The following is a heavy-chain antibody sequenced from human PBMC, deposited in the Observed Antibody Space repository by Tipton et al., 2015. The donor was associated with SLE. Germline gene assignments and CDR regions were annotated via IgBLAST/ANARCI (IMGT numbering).Heavy chain of an antibody. J-gene: IGHJ6*02. CDR2: VYSGGNT. CDR1: GFTFRNYA. V-gene: IGHV3-23*03. CDR3: AAELVPPYGMDV. Sequence: SLRLSCAASGFTFRNYAMGWVRQAPGKGLEWVSAVYSGGNTYYGDSVKGRFTISRDNSKNTVHLQMNSLRTEDTAVYYCAAELVPPYGMDVWGQGTTVTVSS. D-gene: IGHD2-8*02.